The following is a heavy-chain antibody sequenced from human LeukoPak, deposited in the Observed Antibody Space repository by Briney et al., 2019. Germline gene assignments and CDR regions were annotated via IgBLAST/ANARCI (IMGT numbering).Heavy chain of an antibody. CDR3: ARVMGRYCSSTSCYVDY. D-gene: IGHD2-2*01. CDR1: GFTFSSYW. J-gene: IGHJ4*02. CDR2: ISYDGSNK. V-gene: IGHV3-30*03. Sequence: GGSLRLSCAASGFTFSSYWMHWVRQAPGKGLEWVAVISYDGSNKYYADSVKGRFTISRDNSKNTLYLQMNSLRAEDTAVYYCARVMGRYCSSTSCYVDYWGQGTLVTVSS.